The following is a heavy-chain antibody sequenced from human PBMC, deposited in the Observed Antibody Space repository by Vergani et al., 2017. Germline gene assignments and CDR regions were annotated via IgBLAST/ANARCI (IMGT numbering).Heavy chain of an antibody. J-gene: IGHJ6*03. D-gene: IGHD3-10*01. CDR2: ISGSGGST. Sequence: EVQLLESGGGLVQPGGSLRLSCAASGFTFSSYAMSWARQAPGKGLEWVSAISGSGGSTYYADSVKGRFTISRDNSKNTLYLQMNILRAEDTAVYYCAKYYYGSGSYPYYYYYYMDVWGKGTTVTVSS. CDR3: AKYYYGSGSYPYYYYYYMDV. CDR1: GFTFSSYA. V-gene: IGHV3-23*01.